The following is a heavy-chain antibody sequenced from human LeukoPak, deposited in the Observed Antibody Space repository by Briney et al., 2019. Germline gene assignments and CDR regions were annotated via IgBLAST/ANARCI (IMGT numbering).Heavy chain of an antibody. CDR2: ISSNGGSK. D-gene: IGHD6-19*01. Sequence: GGALRLSCSASGFTFSSYAMHWVRQAPGKGVEDVSAISSNGGSKYYADPVKGRFTISRDNSKNTLYLQMSSLRAEDTAVYYCVKDQGIAVAALFDYWGQGTLVTVSS. CDR3: VKDQGIAVAALFDY. V-gene: IGHV3-64D*06. CDR1: GFTFSSYA. J-gene: IGHJ4*02.